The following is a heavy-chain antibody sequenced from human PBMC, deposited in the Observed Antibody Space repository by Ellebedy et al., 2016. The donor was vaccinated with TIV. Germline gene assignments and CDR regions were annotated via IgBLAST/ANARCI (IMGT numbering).Heavy chain of an antibody. J-gene: IGHJ4*02. CDR3: ARGYDVLTAYYSFDS. V-gene: IGHV1-69*13. CDR1: GYTFTSYD. D-gene: IGHD3-9*01. Sequence: ASVKVSCKASGYTFTSYDISWVRQAPGQGLEWMGGIIPIFGTPNYAQKFQGRVTITADEPTSTAYMELSSLTSDDTAVYYCARGYDVLTAYYSFDSWGQGTLVTVSS. CDR2: IIPIFGTP.